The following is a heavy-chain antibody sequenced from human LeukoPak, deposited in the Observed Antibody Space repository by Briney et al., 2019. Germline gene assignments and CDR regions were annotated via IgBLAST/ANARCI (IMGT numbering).Heavy chain of an antibody. Sequence: GGSLRLSCAASGFTFSSYTMNWVRQAPGKGLEWVSYISTSSRTIYYADSVKGRFTISRDNAKNSLYLQMNSLRAEDTAVYYCARGYTSGWLYFDYWGQGTLVTVSS. D-gene: IGHD6-19*01. CDR2: ISTSSRTI. CDR1: GFTFSSYT. J-gene: IGHJ4*02. V-gene: IGHV3-48*01. CDR3: ARGYTSGWLYFDY.